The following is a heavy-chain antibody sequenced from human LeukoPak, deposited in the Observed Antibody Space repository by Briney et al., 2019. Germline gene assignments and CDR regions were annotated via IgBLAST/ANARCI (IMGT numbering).Heavy chain of an antibody. CDR3: ARGFLSVKNIVATMIHPTVRKGLDY. J-gene: IGHJ4*02. Sequence: TGGSLRLSCAASGFTVSSNYMSWVRQAPGKGLEWVSVIYSGGSTYYADSVKGRFTISRDNSKNTLYLQMNSLRAEDTAVYYCARGFLSVKNIVATMIHPTVRKGLDYWGQGTLVTVSS. CDR2: IYSGGST. CDR1: GFTVSSNY. D-gene: IGHD5-12*01. V-gene: IGHV3-53*01.